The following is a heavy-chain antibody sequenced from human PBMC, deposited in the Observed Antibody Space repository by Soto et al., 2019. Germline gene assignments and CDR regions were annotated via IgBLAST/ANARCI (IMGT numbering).Heavy chain of an antibody. D-gene: IGHD7-27*01. J-gene: IGHJ4*02. Sequence: SGTLSLTCTVSGDSVSRGSYHWSWIRQPPGKGLEWIGFKPYTGSPDYNPSLKSRVVISIDRSKNQFSLKLSSVTATDTAVYFCAKVGWGGDSWGQGTLVTVSS. V-gene: IGHV4-61*01. CDR1: GDSVSRGSYH. CDR2: KPYTGSP. CDR3: AKVGWGGDS.